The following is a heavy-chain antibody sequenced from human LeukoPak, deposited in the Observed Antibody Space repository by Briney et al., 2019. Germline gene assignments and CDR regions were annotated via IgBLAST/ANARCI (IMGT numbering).Heavy chain of an antibody. CDR1: GFTFDDYA. D-gene: IGHD3-10*01. CDR2: ISWNSGSI. Sequence: GGSLRLSCAASGFTFDDYAMHWVRQAPGKGLEWVSGISWNSGSIGYADSVKGRFTISRDNAKNPLYLQMNSLRAEDTALYYCAKDIRVEAGGFDYWGQGTLVTVSS. J-gene: IGHJ4*02. V-gene: IGHV3-9*01. CDR3: AKDIRVEAGGFDY.